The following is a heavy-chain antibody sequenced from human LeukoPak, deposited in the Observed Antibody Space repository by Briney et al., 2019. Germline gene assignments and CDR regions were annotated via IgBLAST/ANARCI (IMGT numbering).Heavy chain of an antibody. J-gene: IGHJ4*02. D-gene: IGHD4-23*01. CDR2: IYYSGST. V-gene: IGHV4-59*01. CDR3: ARVSRGNSVGGDY. CDR1: GGSISGYY. Sequence: SETLSLTCTVSGGSISGYYWSWIRQPPGKGLEWIGYIYYSGSTNYNPSLKSRVTISLDTSKNQFSLKLSSVTAADTAMYYCARVSRGNSVGGDYWGQGTLVTVSS.